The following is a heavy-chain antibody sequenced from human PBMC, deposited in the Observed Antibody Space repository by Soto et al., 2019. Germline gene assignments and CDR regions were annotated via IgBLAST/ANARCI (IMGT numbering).Heavy chain of an antibody. CDR3: ARYDVWSGYTLDYGMDV. D-gene: IGHD3-3*01. CDR1: GYTFSNYG. CDR2: ISDYNGNT. Sequence: QVQLVQSGAEVKKPGGSVKVSCKASGYTFSNYGISWVRQAPGQGLEWMGWISDYNGNTNYAQKLQGRVTMTTDTSTSTAYMELRSLRSDDTAVYYCARYDVWSGYTLDYGMDVWGQGTTVTVSS. J-gene: IGHJ6*02. V-gene: IGHV1-18*04.